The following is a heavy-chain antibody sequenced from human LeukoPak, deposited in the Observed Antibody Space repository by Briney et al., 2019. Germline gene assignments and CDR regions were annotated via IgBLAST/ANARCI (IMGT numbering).Heavy chain of an antibody. CDR2: INYDGST. Sequence: SETLSLTCTVSGGSISSSTYYWDWIRQAPGKGLEWIGNINYDGSTYYTPSLRSRVTMSVDTSKSQFSLKLISLTAADTAVYYCARRPSALNWFDPWGQGTLVTVSS. CDR3: ARRPSALNWFDP. CDR1: GGSISSSTYY. J-gene: IGHJ5*02. V-gene: IGHV4-39*01.